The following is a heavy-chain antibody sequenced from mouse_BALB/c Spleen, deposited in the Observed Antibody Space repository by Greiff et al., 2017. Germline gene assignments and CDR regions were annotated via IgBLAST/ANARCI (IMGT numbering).Heavy chain of an antibody. CDR1: GYSITSDYA. V-gene: IGHV3-2*02. D-gene: IGHD2-1*01. Sequence: EVQLQESGPGLVKPSQSLSLTCTVTGYSITSDYAWNWIRQFPGNKLEWMGYISYSGSTSYNPSLKSRISITRDTSKNQFFLQLNSVTTEDTATYYCARGGGNYGYWGQGTTLTVSS. CDR2: ISYSGST. J-gene: IGHJ2*01. CDR3: ARGGGNYGY.